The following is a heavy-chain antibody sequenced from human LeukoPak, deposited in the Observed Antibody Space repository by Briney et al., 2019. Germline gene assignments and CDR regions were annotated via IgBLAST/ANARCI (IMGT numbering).Heavy chain of an antibody. CDR2: ISAYNGNT. CDR3: ARHDSSGYYFLYAFDI. D-gene: IGHD3-22*01. V-gene: IGHV1-18*01. CDR1: GYTFTSYG. Sequence: VASVKVSCKASGYTFTSYGISWVRQAPGQGLEWMGWISAYNGNTNYAQKLQGRVTMTTDTSTSAAYMELRSLRSDDTAVYYCARHDSSGYYFLYAFDIWGQGTMVTVSS. J-gene: IGHJ3*02.